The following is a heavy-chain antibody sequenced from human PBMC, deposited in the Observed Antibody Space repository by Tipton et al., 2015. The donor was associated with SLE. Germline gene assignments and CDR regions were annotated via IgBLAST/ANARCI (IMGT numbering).Heavy chain of an antibody. Sequence: TLSLTCTVSGASISSHYWSWIRQPPGRGLEWIGFIYYSGRTIYSPSLMNRVTISVDTSKNQLSLKLSSVTAADTAIYYCARSKHDFWSGLDYWGQGTLVTVSS. CDR3: ARSKHDFWSGLDY. J-gene: IGHJ4*02. CDR1: GASISSHY. V-gene: IGHV4-59*11. CDR2: IYYSGRT. D-gene: IGHD3-3*01.